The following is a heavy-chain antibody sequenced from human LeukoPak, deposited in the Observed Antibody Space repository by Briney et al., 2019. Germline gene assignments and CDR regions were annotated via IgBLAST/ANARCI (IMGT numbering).Heavy chain of an antibody. Sequence: PSETLSLTCTVSGGSISSYYWSWIRQPPGKGLEWIGYIYYSGSTNYNPSLKSRVTISVDTSKNQFSLKLSSVTAADTAVYYCEREPIAAAGPFDPWGQGTLVTVSS. J-gene: IGHJ5*02. CDR1: GGSISSYY. D-gene: IGHD6-13*01. CDR2: IYYSGST. V-gene: IGHV4-59*01. CDR3: EREPIAAAGPFDP.